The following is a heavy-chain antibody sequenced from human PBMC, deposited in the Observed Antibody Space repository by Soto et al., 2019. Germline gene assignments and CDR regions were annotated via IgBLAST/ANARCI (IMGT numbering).Heavy chain of an antibody. V-gene: IGHV1-8*01. Sequence: QVQLVQSGAEVKKPGASVKVSCKASGYTFSTYGISWVRQAPGQGLEWMGWLNPNSGNTGYAQKFQGRVTMTRNTSIITASMELSSLGSDDTGVYYCAREHRYNWNEERWFDHWCQGTLVAVSS. D-gene: IGHD1-20*01. CDR3: AREHRYNWNEERWFDH. CDR2: LNPNSGNT. J-gene: IGHJ5*02. CDR1: GYTFSTYG.